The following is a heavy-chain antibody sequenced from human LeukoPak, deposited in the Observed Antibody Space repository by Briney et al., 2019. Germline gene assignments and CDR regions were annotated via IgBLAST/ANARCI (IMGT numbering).Heavy chain of an antibody. CDR2: INPNSGDT. CDR1: GYTFTGYY. V-gene: IGHV1-2*02. J-gene: IGHJ6*03. Sequence: ASVKVSCKASGYTFTGYYVHWVRQAPGQGLEWIGWINPNSGDTNYAQKFQGRVTMTRDTSISTAYMELSGLRSEDTAVYYCARGSSFLYYYYYMDVWGKGTTVTVSS. D-gene: IGHD6-13*01. CDR3: ARGSSFLYYYYYMDV.